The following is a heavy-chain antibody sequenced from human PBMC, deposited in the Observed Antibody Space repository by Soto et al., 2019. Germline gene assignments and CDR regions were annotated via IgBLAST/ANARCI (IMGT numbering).Heavy chain of an antibody. Sequence: GASVKVSCKASGVTFSSYTISWVRQAPGQGLEWMGRIIPILGIANYAQKFQGRVTITADKSTSTAYMELSSLRSEDTAVYYCARVTGALRGVDYWGQGTLVTVSS. V-gene: IGHV1-69*02. CDR3: ARVTGALRGVDY. J-gene: IGHJ4*02. CDR2: IIPILGIA. CDR1: GVTFSSYT. D-gene: IGHD1-20*01.